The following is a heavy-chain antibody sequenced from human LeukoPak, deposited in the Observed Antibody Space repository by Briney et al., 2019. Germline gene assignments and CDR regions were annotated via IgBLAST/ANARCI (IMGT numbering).Heavy chain of an antibody. V-gene: IGHV1-2*02. CDR2: INPNSGGT. CDR3: ARGKTMVYCGGDCYRFDN. CDR1: GYTFTTYN. Sequence: ASVKVSCKASGYTFTTYNINWVRQAPGQGLEWMGWINPNSGGTNYAQKFQGRVTMTRDTSISTAYMELSRLRSDDTAVYYCARGKTMVYCGGDCYRFDNWGQGTLVTVSS. J-gene: IGHJ4*02. D-gene: IGHD2-21*02.